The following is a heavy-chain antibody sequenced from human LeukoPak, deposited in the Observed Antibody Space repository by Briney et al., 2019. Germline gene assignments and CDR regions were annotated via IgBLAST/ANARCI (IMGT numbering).Heavy chain of an antibody. CDR1: GDSISSYY. J-gene: IGHJ4*02. CDR2: VFPSGNT. Sequence: SETLSLTCTDSGDSISSYYWSWIRQPPGKGLEWIGFVFPSGNTKYNPSLKSRVTMSRDTSKNQFSLKLSSVTAADRAVYYCASHYSGFNWGIDFWGQGTLVAVSS. CDR3: ASHYSGFNWGIDF. D-gene: IGHD5-12*01. V-gene: IGHV4-59*01.